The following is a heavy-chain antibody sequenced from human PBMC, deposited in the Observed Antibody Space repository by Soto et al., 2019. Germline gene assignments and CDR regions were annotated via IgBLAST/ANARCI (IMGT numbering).Heavy chain of an antibody. J-gene: IGHJ4*02. V-gene: IGHV3-30*18. CDR3: AKDRGYEILDS. Sequence: GSLRLYCAASVFTFTNYGLHWVRQAPGKGLEWVAVISHDGINKYYEDSVKGRFTISRDTSKNTLYLQMNSLRPEDTAVYFCAKDRGYEILDSWGQGTQVTVSS. CDR1: VFTFTNYG. CDR2: ISHDGINK. D-gene: IGHD5-12*01.